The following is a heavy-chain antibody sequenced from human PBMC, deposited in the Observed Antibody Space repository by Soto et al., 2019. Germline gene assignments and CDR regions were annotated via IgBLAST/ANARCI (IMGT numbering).Heavy chain of an antibody. V-gene: IGHV4-34*01. Sequence: SETLSLTCDVYGGSFSRYYWNWIRQPPGKGLEWLGEINHSGSTNYNPSLESRVTISLDTSKTQFSLKLTSVTAADTAVYYCARGEGRLVGTWFDPWGQGTRVTVSS. CDR3: ARGEGRLVGTWFDP. J-gene: IGHJ5*02. CDR2: INHSGST. D-gene: IGHD5-12*01. CDR1: GGSFSRYY.